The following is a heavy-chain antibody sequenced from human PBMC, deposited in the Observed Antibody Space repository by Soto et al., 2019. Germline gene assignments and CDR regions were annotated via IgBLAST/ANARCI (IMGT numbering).Heavy chain of an antibody. CDR2: ISYDGSNK. V-gene: IGHV3-30*18. D-gene: IGHD4-17*01. J-gene: IGHJ4*02. CDR3: AKPPVSHTMVTTHFLD. Sequence: QVQLVESGGGVVQPGRSLRLSCAASGFTFSSYGMHWVRQAPGKGLEWVAVISYDGSNKYYADSVKGRFTISRDNSKNTLYLQMNSLRAEDTAVYYCAKPPVSHTMVTTHFLDWGQGTLVTVSS. CDR1: GFTFSSYG.